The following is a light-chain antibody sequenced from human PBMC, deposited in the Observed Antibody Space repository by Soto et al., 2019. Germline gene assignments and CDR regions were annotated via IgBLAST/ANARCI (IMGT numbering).Light chain of an antibody. V-gene: IGKV3-15*01. Sequence: EIVMTQSPAPLSVSPGERATLSCRASQSVSSNLAWFQQKPGQAPRLLIYGASTRDTGISARFSGSWSGTDFTLTISRLEPEDVAVYYCQQYGSSPQTFGQGTKVDIK. CDR1: QSVSSN. CDR3: QQYGSSPQT. J-gene: IGKJ1*01. CDR2: GAS.